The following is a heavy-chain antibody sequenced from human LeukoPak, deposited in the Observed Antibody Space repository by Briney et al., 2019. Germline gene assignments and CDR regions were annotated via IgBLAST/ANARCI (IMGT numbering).Heavy chain of an antibody. CDR3: ASIKAYYYDSSGYSGAFDI. D-gene: IGHD3-22*01. CDR2: IYYSGIT. V-gene: IGHV4-59*01. J-gene: IGHJ3*02. Sequence: PSETLSLTCTVSGGSISIYYWSWIPQPPGKGLESSGYIYYSGITNYNPSLKSRVTISLDTSKNQFSLKLNSVTSAHTALYYWASIKAYYYDSSGYSGAFDIWGQGTMVTASS. CDR1: GGSISIYY.